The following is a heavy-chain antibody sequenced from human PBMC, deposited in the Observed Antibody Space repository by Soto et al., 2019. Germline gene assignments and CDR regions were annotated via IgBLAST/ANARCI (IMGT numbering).Heavy chain of an antibody. Sequence: SSVKVSCKASGYTFTSYAMHWVRQAPGQRREWMGWINAGNGNTKYSQKFQGRVTITRDTSASTAYMELISLRSEDTAVYYCARVIRRSWYDAFDIWSQGTMVT. CDR2: INAGNGNT. CDR1: GYTFTSYA. J-gene: IGHJ3*02. D-gene: IGHD6-13*01. V-gene: IGHV1-3*01. CDR3: ARVIRRSWYDAFDI.